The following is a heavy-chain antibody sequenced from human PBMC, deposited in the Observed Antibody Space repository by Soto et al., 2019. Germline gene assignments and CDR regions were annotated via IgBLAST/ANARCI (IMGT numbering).Heavy chain of an antibody. CDR1: GYTFTGYY. J-gene: IGHJ5*02. CDR2: INPNSGGT. Sequence: QVQLVQSGAEVKKPGASVKVSCKASGYTFTGYYMHWVRQAPGQGLEWMGWINPNSGGTNYAQKFQGRVTMTRDTSISTAYMELRSLRSDDTAVYYCARTKYCSSTSCYGSNWFDPWGQGTLVTVSS. V-gene: IGHV1-2*02. D-gene: IGHD2-2*01. CDR3: ARTKYCSSTSCYGSNWFDP.